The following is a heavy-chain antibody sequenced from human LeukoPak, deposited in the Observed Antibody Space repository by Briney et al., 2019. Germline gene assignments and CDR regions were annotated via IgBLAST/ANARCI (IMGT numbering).Heavy chain of an antibody. V-gene: IGHV4-39*07. D-gene: IGHD6-13*01. Sequence: PSETLSLTCTVSGGSISSSSYYWGCIRQPPGKGLEWIGSIYYSGSTYYNPSLKSRVTISVDTSKNQFSLKLSSVTAADTAVYYCARDGQQLGRGDFDYWGQGTLVTVSS. CDR3: ARDGQQLGRGDFDY. J-gene: IGHJ4*02. CDR1: GGSISSSSYY. CDR2: IYYSGST.